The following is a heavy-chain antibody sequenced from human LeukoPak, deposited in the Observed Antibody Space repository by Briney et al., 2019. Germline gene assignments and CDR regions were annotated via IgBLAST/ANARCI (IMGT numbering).Heavy chain of an antibody. J-gene: IGHJ3*02. Sequence: ASVKVSCKASGYTFTGYYMHWVRQAPGQGLEWMGWINPNSGGTNYAQKFQGRGTMTRDTSISTAYMELSRLRSDDTAVYYCASLATEAGKAFDIWGQGTMVTVSS. V-gene: IGHV1-2*02. D-gene: IGHD1-26*01. CDR2: INPNSGGT. CDR3: ASLATEAGKAFDI. CDR1: GYTFTGYY.